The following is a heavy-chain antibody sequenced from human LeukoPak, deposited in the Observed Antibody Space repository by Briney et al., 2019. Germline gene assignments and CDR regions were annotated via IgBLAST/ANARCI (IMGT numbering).Heavy chain of an antibody. CDR2: IYYSGST. J-gene: IGHJ4*02. Sequence: SETLSLTCAVSGGSISSYYWSWTRQPPGKGLEWIGYIYYSGSTNYNPSLKSRVTISVDTSKNQFSLKLSSVTAADTAVYYCARGTAVAGPFDHWGQGTLVTVSS. V-gene: IGHV4-59*01. CDR1: GGSISSYY. D-gene: IGHD6-19*01. CDR3: ARGTAVAGPFDH.